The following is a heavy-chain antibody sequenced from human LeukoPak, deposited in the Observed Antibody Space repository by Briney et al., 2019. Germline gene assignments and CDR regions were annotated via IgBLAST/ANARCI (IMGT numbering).Heavy chain of an antibody. CDR2: INHSGST. CDR3: ARQWSFVLWFGGNVGFDY. Sequence: SETLSLTCAVYGGSFSGYYWSWIRQPPEKGLEWIGEINHSGSTNYNPSLKSRVTISVDTSKNQFSLKLSSVTAADTAVYYCARQWSFVLWFGGNVGFDYWGQGTLVTVSS. V-gene: IGHV4-34*01. CDR1: GGSFSGYY. D-gene: IGHD3-10*01. J-gene: IGHJ4*02.